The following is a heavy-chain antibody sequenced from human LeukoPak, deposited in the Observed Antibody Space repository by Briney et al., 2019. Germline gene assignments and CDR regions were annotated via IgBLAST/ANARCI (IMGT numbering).Heavy chain of an antibody. CDR2: INSDGSSM. CDR3: ATDPFPYGMDV. J-gene: IGHJ6*02. V-gene: IGHV3-74*01. CDR1: GFSFRTYW. Sequence: GGSLRLSCAASGFSFRTYWMFWVRHVPGKGLMWVSRINSDGSSMTYADSVKGRFTISRDNAKNTLYLQMNSLGVEDSAVYYCATDPFPYGMDVWGQGAAVIVSS.